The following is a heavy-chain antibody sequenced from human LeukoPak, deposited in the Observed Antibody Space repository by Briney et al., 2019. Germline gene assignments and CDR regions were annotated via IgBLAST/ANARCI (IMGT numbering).Heavy chain of an antibody. D-gene: IGHD3-10*01. Sequence: SVKVSCKASGGTFSSYAISWVRQAPGQGLEWMGKIIPIFGTANYAQKFQGRVTITMDESTSTAYMELSSLRSEDTAVYYCARGRNYYGSGSYYPLNYYYYYMDVWGKGTTVTVSS. V-gene: IGHV1-69*05. CDR3: ARGRNYYGSGSYYPLNYYYYYMDV. CDR2: IIPIFGTA. CDR1: GGTFSSYA. J-gene: IGHJ6*03.